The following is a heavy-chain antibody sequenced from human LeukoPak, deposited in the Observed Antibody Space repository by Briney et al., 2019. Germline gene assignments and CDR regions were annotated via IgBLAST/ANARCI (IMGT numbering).Heavy chain of an antibody. D-gene: IGHD3-10*01. J-gene: IGHJ5*02. CDR1: GGTFSSYA. CDR2: IIPIFGTA. V-gene: IGHV1-69*06. CDR3: ARGPITMVRGVKSWFDP. Sequence: SVKVSCKASGGTFSSYAISWVRQAPGQGLEWMGGIIPIFGTANYAQKFQGRVTITADKSTSTAYMELSSLRSEDTAVYYCARGPITMVRGVKSWFDPWGQGTLVTVSS.